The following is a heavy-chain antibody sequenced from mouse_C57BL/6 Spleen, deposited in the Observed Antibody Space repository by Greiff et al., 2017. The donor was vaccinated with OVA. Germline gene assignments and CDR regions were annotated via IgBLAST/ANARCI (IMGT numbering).Heavy chain of an antibody. J-gene: IGHJ2*01. CDR3: ARLANGLRFFDH. CDR1: GYTFTGYW. D-gene: IGHD3-1*01. CDR2: ILPGSGST. V-gene: IGHV1-9*01. Sequence: QVQLQQSGAELMKPGASVKLSCKATGYTFTGYWIEWVKQRPGHGLEWIGEILPGSGSTNYNEKFKGKATFTADTSSNTAYMQLSSLTTEDSAIDCCARLANGLRFFDHWGQGTTPTGPS.